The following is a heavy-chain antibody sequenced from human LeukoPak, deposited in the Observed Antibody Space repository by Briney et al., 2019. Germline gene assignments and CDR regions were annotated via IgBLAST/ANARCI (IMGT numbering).Heavy chain of an antibody. Sequence: SETLSLTCAVYGGSFSGYYWSWIRQPPGKGLEWIGEINHSGSTNYNPSLKSRVTISVDTSKNQFSLKLSSVTAADTAVYYCARVRGRSSSWFDPWGQGTLVTVSS. CDR2: INHSGST. CDR3: ARVRGRSSSWFDP. CDR1: GGSFSGYY. D-gene: IGHD6-13*01. J-gene: IGHJ5*02. V-gene: IGHV4-34*01.